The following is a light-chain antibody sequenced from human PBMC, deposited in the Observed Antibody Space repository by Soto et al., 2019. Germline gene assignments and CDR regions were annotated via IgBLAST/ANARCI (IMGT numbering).Light chain of an antibody. Sequence: QSVLTQPASVSGSPGQSIAISCTGTSSDVGGYDYVSWYQQQPDKAPKLMIYEVTKRPSGVSNRFSGSKSGNTASLTISGLQSEDEADYYSSSHSSGSTRVFGTGTMVTVL. CDR1: SSDVGGYDY. J-gene: IGLJ1*01. CDR2: EVT. V-gene: IGLV2-14*01. CDR3: SSHSSGSTRV.